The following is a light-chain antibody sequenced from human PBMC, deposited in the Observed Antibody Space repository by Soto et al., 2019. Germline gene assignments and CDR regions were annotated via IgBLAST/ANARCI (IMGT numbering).Light chain of an antibody. CDR1: ESIATW. J-gene: IGKJ2*01. Sequence: DVPLTQSPSTLSASVGDRVAMTCRASESIATWLAWYQQKPGKAPKLLIYDASRLESGVPSRFSGGGSGTEFTLTISDLQPDDFATYYCHQYNSYFGQGTKLEF. V-gene: IGKV1-5*01. CDR2: DAS. CDR3: HQYNSY.